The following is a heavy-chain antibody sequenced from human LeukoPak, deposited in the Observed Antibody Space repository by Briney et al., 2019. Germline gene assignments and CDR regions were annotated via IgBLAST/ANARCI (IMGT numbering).Heavy chain of an antibody. Sequence: AGGSLRLSCAASGFTFSSYWMSWVRQAPGKGLEWVANIKQDGSEKYYVDSVKGRFTISRDNAKNSLYLQMNSLRAEDTAVYYCARDGMEVVVAATEPWDQGTLVTVSS. D-gene: IGHD2-15*01. J-gene: IGHJ4*02. V-gene: IGHV3-7*01. CDR2: IKQDGSEK. CDR3: ARDGMEVVVAATEP. CDR1: GFTFSSYW.